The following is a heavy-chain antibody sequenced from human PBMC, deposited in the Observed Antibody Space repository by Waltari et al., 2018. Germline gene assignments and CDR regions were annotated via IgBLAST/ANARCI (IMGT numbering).Heavy chain of an antibody. V-gene: IGHV4-4*07. CDR2: IDSSGTT. J-gene: IGHJ5*02. Sequence: QVQLHESGPGLVKPSETLSLTCTVSGASISTNYWSWLRQPAGKGREWIGRIDSSGTTTDNTSLKSSVTMSVDSSKKQLSLTVQSVTAADTAVYYWARLGFGSGIEGAWFDPWGQGTQVTVSS. CDR3: ARLGFGSGIEGAWFDP. D-gene: IGHD3-10*01. CDR1: GASISTNY.